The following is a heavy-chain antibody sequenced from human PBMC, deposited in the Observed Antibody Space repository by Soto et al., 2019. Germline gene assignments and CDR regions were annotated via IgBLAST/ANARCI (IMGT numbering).Heavy chain of an antibody. CDR1: GGSFSGYY. D-gene: IGHD3-9*01. V-gene: IGHV4-34*01. CDR2: INHSGST. J-gene: IGHJ6*02. Sequence: SETLSLTCAVYGGSFSGYYWSWIRQPPGKGLEWIGEINHSGSTNYNPSLKSRVTISVDTSKNQFSLKLSSVTAADAAVYYCASAVYDILTGYANYGMDVWGQGTTVT. CDR3: ASAVYDILTGYANYGMDV.